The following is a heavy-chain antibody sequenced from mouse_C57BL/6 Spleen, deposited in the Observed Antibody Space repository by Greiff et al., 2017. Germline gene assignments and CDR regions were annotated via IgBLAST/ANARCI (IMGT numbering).Heavy chain of an antibody. V-gene: IGHV1-55*01. J-gene: IGHJ2*01. D-gene: IGHD1-1*01. CDR2: ISPGSGST. CDR3: ARYPHYYGSRIDY. Sequence: QVQLQQPGAERVKPGASVKMSCKASGYPFTSYWITWVKQRPGQGLEWIGDISPGSGSTNYNEKFKSKATLTVDTSSSTAYMQLSSLTSEDSAVYYCARYPHYYGSRIDYWGQGTTLTVSS. CDR1: GYPFTSYW.